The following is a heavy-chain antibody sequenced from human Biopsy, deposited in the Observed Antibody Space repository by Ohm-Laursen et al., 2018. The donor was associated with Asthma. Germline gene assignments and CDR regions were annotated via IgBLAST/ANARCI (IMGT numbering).Heavy chain of an antibody. Sequence: SVKVSCNTSGYTFNSVGITWVRQAPGQGLEWMGWISVYNGNTKVAQKLQDRVTMITDTSTSAAYMELRSLRSDDTAVYFRARAVDYSHYYGIDVWGQGTTVTVS. CDR2: ISVYNGNT. D-gene: IGHD3-10*01. J-gene: IGHJ6*02. CDR1: GYTFNSVG. V-gene: IGHV1-18*01. CDR3: ARAVDYSHYYGIDV.